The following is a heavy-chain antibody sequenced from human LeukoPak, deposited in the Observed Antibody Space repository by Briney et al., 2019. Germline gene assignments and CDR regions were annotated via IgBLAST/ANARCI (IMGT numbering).Heavy chain of an antibody. J-gene: IGHJ5*02. CDR2: IYYSGST. V-gene: IGHV4-31*03. D-gene: IGHD2-21*02. Sequence: NPSETLSLTCTVSGGSISSGGYYWSWIRQHPGKGLEWIGYIYYSGSTYYNPSLKSRVTISVDKSKNQFSLKLSSVTAADTAVYYCARRGIVVVTAIRGAWFDPWGQGTLVTVSS. CDR1: GGSISSGGYY. CDR3: ARRGIVVVTAIRGAWFDP.